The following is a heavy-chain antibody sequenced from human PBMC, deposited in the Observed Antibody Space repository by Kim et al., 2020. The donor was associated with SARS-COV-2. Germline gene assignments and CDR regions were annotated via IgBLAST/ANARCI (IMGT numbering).Heavy chain of an antibody. V-gene: IGHV4-39*01. D-gene: IGHD2-15*01. CDR1: GGSISSKSYY. J-gene: IGHJ4*02. CDR3: ASTPWLRGAFDY. CDR2: IYSSGST. Sequence: SETLSLTCTVSGGSISSKSYYWGWIRQPPGKGLEWIGSIYSSGSTYYNPSLKSRVTISVDTSKNQFSLKLSSVTAADTAVYYCASTPWLRGAFDYWGQGTLVTVST.